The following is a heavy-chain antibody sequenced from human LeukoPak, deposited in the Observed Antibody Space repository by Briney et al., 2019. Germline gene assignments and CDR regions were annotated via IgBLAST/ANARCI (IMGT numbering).Heavy chain of an antibody. D-gene: IGHD4-23*01. V-gene: IGHV4-34*01. J-gene: IGHJ4*02. CDR1: GGSFSGYY. Sequence: SETLSLTCAVYGGSFSGYYWSWIRQPPGKGLEWIGEINHSGTTNYNPSLKSRVTMSVDTSKNQFSLKLNSVTAADTAVFYCARQPGGNSDGPLLSFDYWGQGTLVTVSS. CDR2: INHSGTT. CDR3: ARQPGGNSDGPLLSFDY.